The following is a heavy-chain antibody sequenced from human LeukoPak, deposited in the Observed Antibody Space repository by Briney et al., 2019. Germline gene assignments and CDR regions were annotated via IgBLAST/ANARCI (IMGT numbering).Heavy chain of an antibody. Sequence: GGSLRLPCAASGCTVSSNYMSWVRQAPGKGLEWVAVIWYDGSSIYYADSVKGRFTISRDNSKNTLYLQMNSLRAEDTALYYCARARNDYDSNGFSVLDYWGQGTLVTVSS. D-gene: IGHD3-22*01. J-gene: IGHJ4*02. CDR3: ARARNDYDSNGFSVLDY. CDR1: GCTVSSNY. V-gene: IGHV3-33*08. CDR2: IWYDGSSI.